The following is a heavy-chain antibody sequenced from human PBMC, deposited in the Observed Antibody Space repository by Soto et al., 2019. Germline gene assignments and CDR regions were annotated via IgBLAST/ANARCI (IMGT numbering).Heavy chain of an antibody. CDR3: ARAAGMVALEY. J-gene: IGHJ4*02. CDR1: GYIFSGHD. CDR2: MKPGIGNT. Sequence: QVQLVQSGAEEKKPGASVKVSCKASGYIFSGHDIHWVRQAPGQRLEWMGWMKPGIGNTRYSREFQARLTLTRDAAASTGYMELSSLRSEDTAVYYCARAAGMVALEYWGEGTLVTVSS. D-gene: IGHD5-18*01. V-gene: IGHV1-3*05.